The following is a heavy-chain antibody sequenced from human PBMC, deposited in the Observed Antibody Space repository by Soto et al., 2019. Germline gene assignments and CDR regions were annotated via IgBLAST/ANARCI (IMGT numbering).Heavy chain of an antibody. D-gene: IGHD3-22*01. J-gene: IGHJ4*02. CDR3: ARAWSYYDNSGYSDY. CDR2: IKEDGSEK. V-gene: IGHV3-7*03. CDR1: EFHFSRYW. Sequence: PGGSLKLSCAASEFHFSRYWMSLVRQAPGKGLEWVANIKEDGSEKYYVDSVKGRFTISRDNAKYSVYLQMNSLRAEDTAVYYCARAWSYYDNSGYSDYWGQGNLVTVSS.